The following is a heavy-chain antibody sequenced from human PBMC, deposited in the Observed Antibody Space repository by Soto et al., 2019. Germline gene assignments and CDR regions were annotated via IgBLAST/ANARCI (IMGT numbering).Heavy chain of an antibody. CDR3: AKDLEYLPPNYYYGMDV. Sequence: QVQLVESGGGVVQPGRSLRLSCAASGFTFSSYGMHWVRQAPGKGLEWVAVISYDGSNKYYADSVKGRFTISRDNSKNTLYLQMNSLRAEDTAVYYCAKDLEYLPPNYYYGMDVWGQGTTVTVSS. CDR2: ISYDGSNK. D-gene: IGHD3-3*01. CDR1: GFTFSSYG. V-gene: IGHV3-30*18. J-gene: IGHJ6*02.